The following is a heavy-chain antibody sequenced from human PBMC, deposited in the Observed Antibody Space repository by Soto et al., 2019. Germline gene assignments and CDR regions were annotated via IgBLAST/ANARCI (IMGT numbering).Heavy chain of an antibody. V-gene: IGHV4-30-4*01. CDR3: ARAFALELLWFDP. J-gene: IGHJ5*02. D-gene: IGHD1-7*01. Sequence: PSETLSLTCTVSGGSISSGDYYWSWIRQPPGKGLEWIGYIYYSGSTYYNPSLKSRVTISVDTSKNQFSLKLSSVTAADTAVYYCARAFALELLWFDPWGQGTLVTVSS. CDR1: GGSISSGDYY. CDR2: IYYSGST.